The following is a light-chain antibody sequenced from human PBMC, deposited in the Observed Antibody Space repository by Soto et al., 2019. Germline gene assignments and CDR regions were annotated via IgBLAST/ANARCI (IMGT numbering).Light chain of an antibody. V-gene: IGKV1-27*01. CDR2: DAS. CDR1: QGISSY. CDR3: QPYNIYPLI. J-gene: IGKJ4*01. Sequence: DIQMTQSPSSLSASVGDRVTITCRASQGISSYVVWYQQKPGKVPKVLIYDASTLRSGVPSRFSGSGSGTYFTLTISSLQPEDVGSYYCQPYNIYPLIFGGGTQVEIK.